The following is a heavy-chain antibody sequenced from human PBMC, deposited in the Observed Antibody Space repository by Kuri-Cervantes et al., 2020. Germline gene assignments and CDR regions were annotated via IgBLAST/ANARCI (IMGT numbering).Heavy chain of an antibody. CDR1: GFTFSSYS. Sequence: GESLKISCAASGFTFSSYSMNWVRQAPGKGLEWVSYISSNSSTIYYADSVKGRFTISRDNAKNSLYLQMNSLRAEDTAVYYCARKAYRDYYDSSGYYSVGAFDIWGQGTRVTVSS. D-gene: IGHD3-22*01. J-gene: IGHJ3*02. V-gene: IGHV3-48*04. CDR3: ARKAYRDYYDSSGYYSVGAFDI. CDR2: ISSNSSTI.